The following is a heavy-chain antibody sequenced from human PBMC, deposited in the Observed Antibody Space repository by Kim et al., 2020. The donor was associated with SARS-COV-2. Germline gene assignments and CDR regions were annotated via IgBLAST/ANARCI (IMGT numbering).Heavy chain of an antibody. D-gene: IGHD3-10*01. Sequence: ASVKVSCKVSGYTLTELSMHWVRQAPGKGLEWMGGFDPEDGETIYAQKFQGRVTMTEDTSTDTAYMELSSLRSEDTAVYYCATVFDGSGSYYKWARTYYFDYWGQGTLVTVSS. CDR1: GYTLTELS. V-gene: IGHV1-24*01. CDR2: FDPEDGET. J-gene: IGHJ4*02. CDR3: ATVFDGSGSYYKWARTYYFDY.